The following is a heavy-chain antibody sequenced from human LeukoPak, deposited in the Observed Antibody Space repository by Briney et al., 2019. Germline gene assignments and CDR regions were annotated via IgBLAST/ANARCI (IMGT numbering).Heavy chain of an antibody. D-gene: IGHD3-22*01. CDR1: GYTLTELS. CDR2: FDPEDGET. CDR3: ATRVTYYYDSSGEDYFDY. Sequence: ASVKVSCKVSGYTLTELSMHWVRQAPGKELEWMGGFDPEDGETIYAQKFQGRVTMTEDTSTDTAYMELSSLRSEDTAVYYCATRVTYYYDSSGEDYFDYWGQGTLVTVSS. V-gene: IGHV1-24*01. J-gene: IGHJ4*02.